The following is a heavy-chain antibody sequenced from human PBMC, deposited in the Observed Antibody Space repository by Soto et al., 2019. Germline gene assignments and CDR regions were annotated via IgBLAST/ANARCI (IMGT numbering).Heavy chain of an antibody. CDR1: GYTFASYG. J-gene: IGHJ3*02. CDR3: ALQGAYGDYDAFDI. D-gene: IGHD4-17*01. V-gene: IGHV1-18*01. CDR2: ISAYNGNT. Sequence: GASVKVSCKASGYTFASYGISWVRQAPGQGLEWMGWISAYNGNTNYAQKLQGRVTMTTDTSTSTAYMELRSLRSDDTAVYYCALQGAYGDYDAFDIWGQGTMVTVSS.